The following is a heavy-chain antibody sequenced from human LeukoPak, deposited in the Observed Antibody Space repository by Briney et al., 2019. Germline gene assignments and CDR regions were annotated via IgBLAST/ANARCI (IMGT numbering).Heavy chain of an antibody. CDR3: ARANSATIPGVDP. J-gene: IGHJ5*02. D-gene: IGHD1-26*01. V-gene: IGHV3-53*01. CDR1: GFTVSSNY. Sequence: PGGSLRLSCVVSGFTVSSNYMSWVRQAPGKGLEWVSIIYSGGNTYYADPVRGRFTISRDNSKNTVYLQMNSLRAEDTAIYYCARANSATIPGVDPWGQGTLVTVSS. CDR2: IYSGGNT.